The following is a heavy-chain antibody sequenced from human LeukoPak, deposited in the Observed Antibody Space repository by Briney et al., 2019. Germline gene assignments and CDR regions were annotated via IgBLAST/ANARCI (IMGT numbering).Heavy chain of an antibody. CDR1: GFTFTGYY. CDR3: ARAYSGYEAFDY. J-gene: IGHJ4*02. V-gene: IGHV1-2*02. CDR2: INPNSGGT. Sequence: ASVKVSCKTSGFTFTGYYIHWVRQAPGQGLEWMGLINPNSGGTNYAQKFQGRVTMTRDTSTTYMELSRLTSADTAVYFCARAYSGYEAFDYWGQGTLVTVSS. D-gene: IGHD5-12*01.